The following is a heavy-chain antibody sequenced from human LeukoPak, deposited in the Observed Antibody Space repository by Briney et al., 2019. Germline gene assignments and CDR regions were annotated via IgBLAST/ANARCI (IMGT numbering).Heavy chain of an antibody. CDR3: ARESPDYYDSSGYYGDAFDI. V-gene: IGHV4-39*07. D-gene: IGHD3-22*01. CDR1: GGSISSGSYY. J-gene: IGHJ3*02. Sequence: PSETLSLTCTVSGGSISSGSYYWDWIRQPPGKGLEWIAGFYDSERTYYHPSLKSRVTISVEPSENQFSLRLSSVTAADTAVYYCARESPDYYDSSGYYGDAFDIWGQGTMVTVSS. CDR2: FYDSERT.